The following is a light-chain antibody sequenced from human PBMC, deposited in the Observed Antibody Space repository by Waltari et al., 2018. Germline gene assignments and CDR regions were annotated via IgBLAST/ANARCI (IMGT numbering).Light chain of an antibody. V-gene: IGLV3-1*01. CDR1: NLDDNY. Sequence: SYELTQPPSVSVSPGQTASITCSGDNLDDNYVCWYQQKAGQSPVLVIYQDTKRPSEIPERFSGSNSGNTATLTIDEADYYCQAWDSNTFWVFGGGTKLTVL. CDR3: QAWDSNTFWV. CDR2: QDT. J-gene: IGLJ3*02.